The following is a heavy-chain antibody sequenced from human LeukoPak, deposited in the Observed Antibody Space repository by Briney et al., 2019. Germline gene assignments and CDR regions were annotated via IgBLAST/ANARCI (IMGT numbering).Heavy chain of an antibody. V-gene: IGHV1-24*01. Sequence: ASVKVSCKVSGYTLSELSMHWVRQAPGKGLEWMGGFDPEDGETIYAQKFQGRVTMNEDTSTDTAYMELSSLRSEDTAVYYCATDQNGYWHAFDIWGQGTMVNVSS. CDR2: FDPEDGET. D-gene: IGHD3-22*01. CDR3: ATDQNGYWHAFDI. CDR1: GYTLSELS. J-gene: IGHJ3*02.